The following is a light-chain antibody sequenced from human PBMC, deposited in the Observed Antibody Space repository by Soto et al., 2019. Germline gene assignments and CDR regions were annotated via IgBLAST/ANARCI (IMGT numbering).Light chain of an antibody. CDR2: EGT. CDR1: SRDVGSYDL. V-gene: IGLV2-23*01. Sequence: QSALTQPASVSGSPGQSITISCTGTSRDVGSYDLVSWYQHHPGKAPKLMIYEGTKRPSGVSNRFSGSKSGNTASLAISGLQAKDEADYYCCSYAGSTTYVFGTGTKVTVL. J-gene: IGLJ1*01. CDR3: CSYAGSTTYV.